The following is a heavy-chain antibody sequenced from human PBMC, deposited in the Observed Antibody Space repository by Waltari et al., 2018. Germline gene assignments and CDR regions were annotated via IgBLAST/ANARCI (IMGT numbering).Heavy chain of an antibody. CDR2: IYSGGKT. Sequence: EVQLVESGGDLVQPGGSLRLSCAASGFTVRSNYMSWVRQAPGKGLEWVSVIYSGGKTYYADSLKGRFTISRDNSKNTLYLQMNSLRTEDTAMYYCARYSFWAFDYWGQGTLVTVSS. D-gene: IGHD4-4*01. CDR3: ARYSFWAFDY. V-gene: IGHV3-53*04. J-gene: IGHJ4*02. CDR1: GFTVRSNY.